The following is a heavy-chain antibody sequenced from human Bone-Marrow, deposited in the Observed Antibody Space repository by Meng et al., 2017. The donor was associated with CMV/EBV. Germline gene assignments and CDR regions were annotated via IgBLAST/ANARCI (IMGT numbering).Heavy chain of an antibody. CDR1: GGSFSGYY. V-gene: IGHV4-34*01. D-gene: IGHD3/OR15-3a*01. CDR2: INHSGST. CDR3: ARGMTIFGLGCGMDV. Sequence: SETLSLTCAVYGGSFSGYYWSWIRQPPGKGLEWIGEINHSGSTNYNPSLKSRVTISVDTSKNQFSLKLSSVTAADTAVYYCARGMTIFGLGCGMDVWGQGTTVTVSS. J-gene: IGHJ6*02.